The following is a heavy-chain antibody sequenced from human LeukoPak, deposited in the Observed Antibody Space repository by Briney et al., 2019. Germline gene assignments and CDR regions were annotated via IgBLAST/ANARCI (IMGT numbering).Heavy chain of an antibody. J-gene: IGHJ4*02. D-gene: IGHD3-22*01. CDR3: ARRRGPENMYYYDSSGYFDY. V-gene: IGHV4-39*01. Sequence: SETLSLTCTVSGGSISSSSYYWGWIRQPPGKGLEWIGSIYYSGSTYYNPSLKSRVTISVDTSKNQFSLKLSSVTAADTAVYYCARRRGPENMYYYDSSGYFDYWGQGTLVTVSS. CDR2: IYYSGST. CDR1: GGSISSSSYY.